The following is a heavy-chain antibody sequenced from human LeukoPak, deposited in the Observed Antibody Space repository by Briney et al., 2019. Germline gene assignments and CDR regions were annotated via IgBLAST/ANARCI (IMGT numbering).Heavy chain of an antibody. CDR3: ARGRRGAAAGDLYA. D-gene: IGHD6-13*01. J-gene: IGHJ5*02. CDR1: GGSFSGYY. CDR2: INHSGST. V-gene: IGHV4-34*01. Sequence: SETLSLTCAVYGGSFSGYYWSWIRQPPGKGLEWIGEINHSGSTNYNPSLKSRVTISVDTSKNQFSLKLSSVTAADTAVYYCARGRRGAAAGDLYAWGQGTLVTVSS.